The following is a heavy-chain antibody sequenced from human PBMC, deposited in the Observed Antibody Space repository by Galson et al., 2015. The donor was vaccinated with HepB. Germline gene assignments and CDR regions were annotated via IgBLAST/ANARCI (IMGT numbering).Heavy chain of an antibody. CDR2: LRPSGNT. J-gene: IGHJ2*01. CDR3: ARSGTGTKGTYWYFEL. CDR1: GGSISTYY. V-gene: IGHV4-59*01. D-gene: IGHD1-7*01. Sequence: ETLSLTCTVSGGSISTYYWTWIRQPPGKGLEWLPYLRPSGNTDSNPPLKSRLTMSVDTAKNQFSLKMTSGTAADTAVYYCARSGTGTKGTYWYFELWGRGTLVTVSS.